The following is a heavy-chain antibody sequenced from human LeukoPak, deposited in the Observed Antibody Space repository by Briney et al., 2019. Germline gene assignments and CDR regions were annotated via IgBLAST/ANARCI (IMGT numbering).Heavy chain of an antibody. CDR1: EFTLATYT. CDR3: ARVSQQKDAFDI. Sequence: PGGSLRLSCAASEFTLATYTMTWFRQAPGKGLEWISSISSSSRNIYYADSVEGRFTISRDNANNSLYLQMNSLRAEDTAVYYCARVSQQKDAFDIWGQGTMVTVSS. CDR2: ISSSSRNI. D-gene: IGHD6-13*01. V-gene: IGHV3-21*01. J-gene: IGHJ3*02.